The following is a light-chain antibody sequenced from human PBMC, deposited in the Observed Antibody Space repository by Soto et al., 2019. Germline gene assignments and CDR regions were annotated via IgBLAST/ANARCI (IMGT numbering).Light chain of an antibody. Sequence: QSVLTQPASVSGSPGQSITISCTGTSSDVGSYKCVSWYQQHPGKTPKLMIYEGIKRPSGVSDRFSGSKSGNTASLTISGLQAEDEADYFCCSYAGGSNVFGAGTKLTVL. J-gene: IGLJ1*01. V-gene: IGLV2-23*03. CDR1: SSDVGSYKC. CDR3: CSYAGGSNV. CDR2: EGI.